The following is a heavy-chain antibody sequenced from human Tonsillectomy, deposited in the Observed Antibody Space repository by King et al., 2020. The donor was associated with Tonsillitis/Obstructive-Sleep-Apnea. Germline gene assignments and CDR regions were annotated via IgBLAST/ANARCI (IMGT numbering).Heavy chain of an antibody. V-gene: IGHV4-59*01. J-gene: IGHJ4*02. Sequence: VQLQESGPGLVKPSETLSLTCTVSGGSISSYYWSWIRQAPGKGREWIGYIYYSGSTDYNPSLKSRVTISVDTSKNQFSLKLTSVTAADTAVYYCAAHDYSSFYFDYWGQGTLVTVSS. CDR2: IYYSGST. CDR1: GGSISSYY. CDR3: AAHDYSSFYFDY. D-gene: IGHD4-11*01.